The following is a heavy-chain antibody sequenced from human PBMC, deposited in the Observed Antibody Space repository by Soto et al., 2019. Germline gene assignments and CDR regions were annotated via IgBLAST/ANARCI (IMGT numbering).Heavy chain of an antibody. Sequence: QVQLVESGGGVVQPGRSLRLSCAASGFTFSSYGMHWVRQAPGKGLEWVAVISYDGSNKYYADSVKGRFTISRDNSKNTLYLQMNSLRAEDTAVYYCAKDWRDGYNNDLFDYWGQGTLVTVSS. V-gene: IGHV3-30*18. CDR1: GFTFSSYG. J-gene: IGHJ4*02. CDR2: ISYDGSNK. D-gene: IGHD4-4*01. CDR3: AKDWRDGYNNDLFDY.